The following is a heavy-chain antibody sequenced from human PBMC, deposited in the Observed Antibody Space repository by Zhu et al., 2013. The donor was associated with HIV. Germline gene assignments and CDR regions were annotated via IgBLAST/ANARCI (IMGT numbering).Heavy chain of an antibody. CDR3: AKEQDRLIH. CDR2: IYNGGSA. CDR1: GFTVSSNY. V-gene: IGHV3-53*01. J-gene: IGHJ4*02. Sequence: EVQLVESGGGLIQPGGSLRLSCSASGFTVSSNYMSWVRQTPGKGLEWVSIIYNGGSAYYADSVKGRFTISRDTSKNTLHLQMSSLSAEDTALYYCAKEQDRLIHWGQGTLVTVSS.